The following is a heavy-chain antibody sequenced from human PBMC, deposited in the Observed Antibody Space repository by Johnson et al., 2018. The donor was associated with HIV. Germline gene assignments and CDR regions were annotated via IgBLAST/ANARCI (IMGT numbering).Heavy chain of an antibody. Sequence: QVQLVESGGGVVQPGRSLRLSCAASGFTFRSYWMHWVRQAPGKGLEWVAVIWYDGTQKYYRDSVKGRFTISRDNSKNTLYLQMNSLRAEDTAVYFCAKDLGIVGAVHRTFDIWGQGTMVTVSS. D-gene: IGHD1-26*01. V-gene: IGHV3-33*06. CDR2: IWYDGTQK. CDR3: AKDLGIVGAVHRTFDI. J-gene: IGHJ3*02. CDR1: GFTFRSYW.